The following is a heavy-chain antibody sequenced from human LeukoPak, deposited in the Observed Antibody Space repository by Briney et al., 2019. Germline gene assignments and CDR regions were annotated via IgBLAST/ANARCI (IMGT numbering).Heavy chain of an antibody. CDR2: IYYSGST. V-gene: IGHV4-39*01. D-gene: IGHD2-15*01. J-gene: IGHJ4*02. Sequence: SETLSLTCTVSRGSISSSTYYWGWIRQPPGKGLEWIGSIYYSGSTYYNPSLKSRVTISVDTSKNQFSLKLNSVTAADTAVYYCAKTADSTRYCSGGRCYHYFDSWGQGTLVTVSS. CDR3: AKTADSTRYCSGGRCYHYFDS. CDR1: RGSISSSTYY.